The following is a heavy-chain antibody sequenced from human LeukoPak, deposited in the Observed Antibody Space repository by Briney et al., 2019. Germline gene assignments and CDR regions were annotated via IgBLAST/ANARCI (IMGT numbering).Heavy chain of an antibody. CDR1: GFTVSSNY. CDR2: IYSGGST. Sequence: GGSLRLSCAASGFTVSSNYMSWVRQAPGKGLEWVSVIYSGGSTYYADSVKGRFTISRDNSKNTLYLQMNSLRAEDTAVYYCARGTYYYDSSGYDYYYGMDVWGQGTTVTVSS. D-gene: IGHD3-22*01. J-gene: IGHJ6*02. V-gene: IGHV3-53*01. CDR3: ARGTYYYDSSGYDYYYGMDV.